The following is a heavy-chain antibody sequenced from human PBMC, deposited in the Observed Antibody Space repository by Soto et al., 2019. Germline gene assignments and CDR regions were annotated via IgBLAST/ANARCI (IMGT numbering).Heavy chain of an antibody. V-gene: IGHV1-69*01. J-gene: IGHJ4*02. CDR1: GGTFSSYA. CDR2: IIPIFGTA. CDR3: ARTPRYCSSTSCPGGGDY. D-gene: IGHD2-2*01. Sequence: QVQLVQSGAEVKKPGSSVKVSCKASGGTFSSYAISWVRQAPGQGLEWMGGIIPIFGTANYAQKFQGRVTITADESTRTAYMELSSLRSEDTAVYYCARTPRYCSSTSCPGGGDYWGQGTLVTVSS.